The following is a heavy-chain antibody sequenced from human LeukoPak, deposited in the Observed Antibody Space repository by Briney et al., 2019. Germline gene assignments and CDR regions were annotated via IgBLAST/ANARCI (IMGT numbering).Heavy chain of an antibody. D-gene: IGHD1-26*01. CDR2: IFTSGST. J-gene: IGHJ4*02. CDR1: GDSISSYY. V-gene: IGHV4-4*07. Sequence: PSETLSLTCTVSGDSISSYYWSWVRHPAGMGLEWIGRIFTSGSTNYNPSLKSRVSMSVDTSKNQFSLKLSSVTAADTAVYYCARDRDSGSSSNRFFFDYWGQGTLVTVSS. CDR3: ARDRDSGSSSNRFFFDY.